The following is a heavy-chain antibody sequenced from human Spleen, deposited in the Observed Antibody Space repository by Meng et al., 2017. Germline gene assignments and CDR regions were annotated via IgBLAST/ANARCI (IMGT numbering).Heavy chain of an antibody. CDR3: ARYSNGVIY. CDR1: GFTFSYYS. J-gene: IGHJ4*02. Sequence: GESLKISCAASGFTFSYYSMNWVRQAPGKGLEWVSSISRSSSYIYYAVSVKGRFTISRDNAKNSLYLQMNSLRAEDTAVYYCARYSNGVIYWGQGTLVTVSS. V-gene: IGHV3-21*01. D-gene: IGHD6-19*01. CDR2: ISRSSSYI.